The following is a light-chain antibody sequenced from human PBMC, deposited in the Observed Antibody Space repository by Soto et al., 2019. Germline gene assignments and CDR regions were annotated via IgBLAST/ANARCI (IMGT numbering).Light chain of an antibody. CDR1: RSVRNY. CDR2: DAS. J-gene: IGKJ1*01. CDR3: QQYNNWPGT. V-gene: IGKV3D-15*01. Sequence: PGERATLSCRASRSVRNYLAWYQKKPGQAPSLLIFDASTRAAGIPARFSGSGSGTEFTLTISSLQSEDFAVYYCQQYNNWPGTFGQGTKVDI.